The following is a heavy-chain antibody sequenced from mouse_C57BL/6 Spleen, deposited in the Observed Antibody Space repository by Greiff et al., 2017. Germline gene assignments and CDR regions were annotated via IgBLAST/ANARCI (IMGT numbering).Heavy chain of an antibody. CDR1: GYTFTSYW. CDR2: IDPSDSYT. J-gene: IGHJ2*01. CDR3: ARSVVALDD. V-gene: IGHV1-69*01. Sequence: QVQLQQPGAELVMPGASVKLSCKASGYTFTSYWMHWVKQRPGQGLEWIGEIDPSDSYTNYNQKFKGKSTLTVDKSSSTAYMQLSSLTSEDSAVYYCARSVVALDDWGQGTTLTVSS. D-gene: IGHD1-1*01.